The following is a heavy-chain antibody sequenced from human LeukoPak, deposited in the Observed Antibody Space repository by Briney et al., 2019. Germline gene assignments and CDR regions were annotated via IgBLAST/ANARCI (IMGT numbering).Heavy chain of an antibody. D-gene: IGHD3-10*01. CDR2: IYYSGST. Sequence: SETLSLTCTVSGGSISSYYWSWIRQPPGKGLEWLGYIYYSGSTNYNPSLKSRVTISVDTSKNQFSLKLSSVTAADTAVYYCARSVHDVLLWFGELLGNWFDPWGQGTLVTVSS. CDR3: ARSVHDVLLWFGELLGNWFDP. J-gene: IGHJ5*02. V-gene: IGHV4-59*01. CDR1: GGSISSYY.